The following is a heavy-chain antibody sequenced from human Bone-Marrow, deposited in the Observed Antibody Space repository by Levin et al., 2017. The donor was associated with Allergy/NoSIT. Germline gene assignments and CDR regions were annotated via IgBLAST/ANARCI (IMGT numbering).Heavy chain of an antibody. V-gene: IGHV3-74*01. Sequence: PGGSLRLSCAASGFTFSHYWMHWVRQGPEKGLEWVARINGDGSGPEYAESVKGRVTIYRDNARNTMYLQLSSLRVEDTAVYYCVKGGWGNRRGEHFGTWGQGSLVTVSS. J-gene: IGHJ5*02. CDR1: GFTFSHYW. D-gene: IGHD3-10*01. CDR3: VKGGWGNRRGEHFGT. CDR2: INGDGSGP.